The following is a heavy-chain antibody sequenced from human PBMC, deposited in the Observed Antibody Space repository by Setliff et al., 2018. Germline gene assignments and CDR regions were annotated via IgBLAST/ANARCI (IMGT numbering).Heavy chain of an antibody. V-gene: IGHV1-46*01. CDR1: GYTFTTYY. CDR2: INPSGGYA. Sequence: ASVKVSCKASGYTFTTYYMHWVRQAPGQGLEWMGIINPSGGYANYAQKFQGRVTITRDTSTSTVYMELSSLRSEDTAVYYCSRPPLESGYNYGQGHYFDYWGQGTLVTVSS. J-gene: IGHJ4*02. D-gene: IGHD5-18*01. CDR3: SRPPLESGYNYGQGHYFDY.